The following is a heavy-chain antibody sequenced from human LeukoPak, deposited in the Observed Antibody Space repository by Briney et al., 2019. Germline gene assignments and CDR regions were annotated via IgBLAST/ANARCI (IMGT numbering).Heavy chain of an antibody. CDR1: GGSISSYY. Sequence: SETLSPTCTVSGGSISSYYWSWIRQPPGKGLEWIGYIYYSGSTNYNPSLKSRVTISVDTSKNQFSLKLSSVTAADTAVYYCARAGGGTYYDFWSGPPTFDYWGQGTLVTVSS. CDR3: ARAGGGTYYDFWSGPPTFDY. D-gene: IGHD3-3*01. CDR2: IYYSGST. J-gene: IGHJ4*02. V-gene: IGHV4-59*01.